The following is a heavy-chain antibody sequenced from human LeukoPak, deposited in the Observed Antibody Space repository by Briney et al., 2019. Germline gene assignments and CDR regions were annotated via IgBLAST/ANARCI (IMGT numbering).Heavy chain of an antibody. Sequence: GGSLRLSCAASGFTVSTNYMSWVRQAPGKGLEWVAGIWNDGSNKNYVDSVKGRFTISRDNSKNTLYLQMNSLRAEDTAVYYCARDQVTAIEYYQHWGQGTLVTVSS. V-gene: IGHV3-33*08. CDR1: GFTVSTNY. D-gene: IGHD2-21*02. CDR3: ARDQVTAIEYYQH. J-gene: IGHJ1*01. CDR2: IWNDGSNK.